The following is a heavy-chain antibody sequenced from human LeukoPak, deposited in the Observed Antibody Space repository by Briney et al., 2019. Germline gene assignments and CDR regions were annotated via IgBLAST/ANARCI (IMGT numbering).Heavy chain of an antibody. J-gene: IGHJ6*02. V-gene: IGHV4-39*01. D-gene: IGHD3-3*01. CDR2: IYYSGST. CDR3: ASTTPTYYDFWSGNYYYYGMDV. Sequence: SETLSLTCTVSGGSISSGGYFWGWIRQPPGKGLEWIGSIYYSGSTYYNPSLKSRVTISVDTSKNQFSLKLSSVTAADTAVYYCASTTPTYYDFWSGNYYYYGMDVWGQGTTVTVSS. CDR1: GGSISSGGYF.